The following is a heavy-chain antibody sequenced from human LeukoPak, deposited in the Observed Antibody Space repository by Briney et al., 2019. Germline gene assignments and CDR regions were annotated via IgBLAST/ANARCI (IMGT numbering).Heavy chain of an antibody. V-gene: IGHV4-31*03. CDR3: ARFSNDHGVKFDY. J-gene: IGHJ4*02. Sequence: PSETLSLTCTVSGGSISSGGYYWSWVRQHPGKGLEWIVYIYYSGTAYYNPSLKSRVTMSVYTSKNQFSLKLDSVTAADTAVYYCARFSNDHGVKFDYWGQGTLVTVSS. CDR1: GGSISSGGYY. D-gene: IGHD4-17*01. CDR2: IYYSGTA.